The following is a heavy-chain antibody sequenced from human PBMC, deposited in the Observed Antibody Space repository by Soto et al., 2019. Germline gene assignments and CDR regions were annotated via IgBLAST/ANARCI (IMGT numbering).Heavy chain of an antibody. CDR2: IGQDGSEK. D-gene: IGHD1-26*01. Sequence: EVQLVESGGGLVQPGGSLRLACVASGFTFRNYWMNWVRQAPGKGLEWVVNIGQDGSEKYYVDSVKGRFTVSRDNAKNSLYLQMDSLRAEDTAVYYCARGPPTPGIDYWGQGTLVTVSS. CDR3: ARGPPTPGIDY. CDR1: GFTFRNYW. J-gene: IGHJ4*02. V-gene: IGHV3-7*03.